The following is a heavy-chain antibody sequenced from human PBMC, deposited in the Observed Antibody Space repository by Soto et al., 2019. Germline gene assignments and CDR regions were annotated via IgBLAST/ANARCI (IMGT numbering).Heavy chain of an antibody. Sequence: XATLSLPCAVYGGSFSGYYGSWIRQPPGKGLEWIGEINHSGSTNYNPSLKSRVTISVDTSKNQFSLKLSSVTAADTAVYYCARGRAAAASTTLVWFDPWGQRTLVTVSS. CDR1: GGSFSGYY. V-gene: IGHV4-34*01. CDR2: INHSGST. J-gene: IGHJ5*02. CDR3: ARGRAAAASTTLVWFDP. D-gene: IGHD6-13*01.